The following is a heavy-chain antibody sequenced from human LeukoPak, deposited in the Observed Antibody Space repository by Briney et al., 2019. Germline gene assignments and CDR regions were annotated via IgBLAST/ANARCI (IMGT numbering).Heavy chain of an antibody. Sequence: PSETLSLTCAVYGGSFSGYYWSWIRQPPGEGPEWIGEINHSGSTNYNPSLKSRVTISVDTSKNQLSLKLSSVTAADTAVYYCARAHITMVRGVIIGNWFDPWGQGTLVTVSS. V-gene: IGHV4-34*01. D-gene: IGHD3-10*01. CDR1: GGSFSGYY. CDR3: ARAHITMVRGVIIGNWFDP. CDR2: INHSGST. J-gene: IGHJ5*02.